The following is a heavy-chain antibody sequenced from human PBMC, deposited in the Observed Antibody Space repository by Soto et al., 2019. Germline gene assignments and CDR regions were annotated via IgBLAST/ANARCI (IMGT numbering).Heavy chain of an antibody. CDR1: GGSFSGYY. V-gene: IGHV4-34*01. CDR2: INHSGST. J-gene: IGHJ3*02. CDR3: ARGPRPLLLRIMDAFDI. D-gene: IGHD2-15*01. Sequence: ETLSLTCAVYGGSFSGYYWSWIRQPPGKGLEWIGEINHSGSTNYNPSLKSRVTISVDTSKNQFSLKLSSVTAADTAVYYCARGPRPLLLRIMDAFDIWGQGTMVTVSS.